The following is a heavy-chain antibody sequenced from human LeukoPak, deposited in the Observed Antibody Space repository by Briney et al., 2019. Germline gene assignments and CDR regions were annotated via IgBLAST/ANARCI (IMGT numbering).Heavy chain of an antibody. CDR2: IIPIFGTA. D-gene: IGHD5-18*01. CDR3: ARDKMGSAMVPLLKYYYGMDV. CDR1: GGTFSSYA. V-gene: IGHV1-69*13. J-gene: IGHJ6*02. Sequence: ASVKVSCKASGGTFSSYAISWVRQAPGQGLEWMGGIIPIFGTANYAQKFQGRVTITADESTSTAYMELSSLRSEDTAVYYCARDKMGSAMVPLLKYYYGMDVWGQGTTVTVSS.